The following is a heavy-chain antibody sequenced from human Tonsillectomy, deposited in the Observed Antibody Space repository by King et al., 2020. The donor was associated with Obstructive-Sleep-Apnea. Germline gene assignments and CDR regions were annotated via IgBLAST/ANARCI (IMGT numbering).Heavy chain of an antibody. D-gene: IGHD6-25*01. Sequence: VQLVESGGGVVQPGGSLRLSCAASGFIFSNFAMHWVRQAPGKGLEWVAVISHDGNSKYYAESLKGRFTISRDSSKNTLYLQMNSLRDEDTAVYYCAKDHGDSGAQYYFDYWGQGTLVTVSS. CDR3: AKDHGDSGAQYYFDY. J-gene: IGHJ4*02. CDR1: GFIFSNFA. CDR2: ISHDGNSK. V-gene: IGHV3-30*18.